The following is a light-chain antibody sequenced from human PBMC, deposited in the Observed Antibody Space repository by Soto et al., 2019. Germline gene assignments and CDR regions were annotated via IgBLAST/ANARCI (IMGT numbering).Light chain of an antibody. CDR2: DAS. V-gene: IGKV3-11*01. CDR1: QSVSSY. CDR3: QQRSNWASLT. J-gene: IGKJ5*01. Sequence: EIVLTQSPATLSLSPGERATLSCRASQSVSSYLAWYQQKPGQAPRLLXYDASNRATGIPARFSGSGSGTDLTLTISSLETEDFAVYYCQQRSNWASLTFGQGTRLEIK.